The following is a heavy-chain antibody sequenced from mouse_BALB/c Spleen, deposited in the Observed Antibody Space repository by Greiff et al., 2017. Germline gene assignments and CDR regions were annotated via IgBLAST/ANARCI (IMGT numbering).Heavy chain of an antibody. CDR2: INSNGGST. V-gene: IGHV5-6-3*01. Sequence: EVKLVESGGGLVQPGGSLKLSCAASGFTFSSYGMSWVRQTPDKRLELVATINSNGGSTYYPDSVKGRFTISRDNAKNTLYLQMSSLKSEDTAMYYCARDHHYYAMDYWGQGTSVTVSS. J-gene: IGHJ4*01. CDR1: GFTFSSYG. CDR3: ARDHHYYAMDY.